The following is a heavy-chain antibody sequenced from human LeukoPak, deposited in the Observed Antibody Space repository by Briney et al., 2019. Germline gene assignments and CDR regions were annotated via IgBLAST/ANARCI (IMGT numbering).Heavy chain of an antibody. CDR2: ISYDGSNK. CDR1: GFIFNSYG. J-gene: IGHJ4*02. CDR3: ARAKVYATHFDY. Sequence: PGGSLRLSCAASGFIFNSYGMHWVRQAPGKGLEWVAVISYDGSNKYYADSVKGRFTISRDNSKNTLYLQMNSLRAEDTAVYYCARAKVYATHFDYWGQGTLVTVSS. D-gene: IGHD2-8*01. V-gene: IGHV3-30*19.